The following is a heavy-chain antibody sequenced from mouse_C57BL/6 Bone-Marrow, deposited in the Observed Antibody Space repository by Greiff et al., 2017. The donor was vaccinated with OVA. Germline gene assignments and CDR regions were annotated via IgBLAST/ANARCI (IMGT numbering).Heavy chain of an antibody. Sequence: QVQLKVSGPGILQPSQTLSLTCSFSGFSLSTFGMGVGWIRQPSGQGLEWLAHIWWDDDKYYNPALKSRLTISKDTSKNKVFLKIANVDTADTATYYCARPNYYGSSYGYFDYWGQGTTLTVSS. V-gene: IGHV8-8*01. CDR2: IWWDDDK. D-gene: IGHD1-1*01. J-gene: IGHJ2*01. CDR3: ARPNYYGSSYGYFDY. CDR1: GFSLSTFGMG.